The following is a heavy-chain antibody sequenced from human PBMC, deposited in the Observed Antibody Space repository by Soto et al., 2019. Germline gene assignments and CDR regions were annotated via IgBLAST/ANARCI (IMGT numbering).Heavy chain of an antibody. CDR2: IYHSGST. CDR1: GGSISSSNW. V-gene: IGHV4-4*02. CDR3: ARVPRAAAGTD. Sequence: QVQLQESGPGLVKPSGTLSLTCAVSGGSISSSNWWSWVRQPPGKGLEWIGEIYHSGSTNYNPSPKSRVTMSVDNSKNQFSLMLSSVTAADTAVYYWARVPRAAAGTDWGQGTLVTVSS. J-gene: IGHJ4*02. D-gene: IGHD6-13*01.